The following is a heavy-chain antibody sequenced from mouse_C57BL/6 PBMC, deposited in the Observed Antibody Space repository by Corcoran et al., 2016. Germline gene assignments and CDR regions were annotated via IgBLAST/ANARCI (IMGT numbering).Heavy chain of an antibody. CDR3: ARVLGRDYAMDY. CDR1: GFSLSTSGMG. Sequence: QVTLKESGPGILQTSQTLSLTCSFSGFSLSTSGMGVSWIRQPSGKGLEWLAQIYWDDDKRYNPSLKSRLTISKDTSRNQVFLKITSVDTADTATYYCARVLGRDYAMDYWGQGTSVTVSS. J-gene: IGHJ4*01. V-gene: IGHV8-12*01. CDR2: IYWDDDK. D-gene: IGHD4-1*01.